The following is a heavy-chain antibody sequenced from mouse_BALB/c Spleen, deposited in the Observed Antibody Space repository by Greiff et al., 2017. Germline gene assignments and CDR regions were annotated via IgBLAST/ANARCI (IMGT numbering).Heavy chain of an antibody. CDR1: GYSFTGYF. CDR3: ARDYGYDWYFDV. CDR2: INPYNGDT. V-gene: IGHV1-20*02. D-gene: IGHD1-2*01. J-gene: IGHJ1*01. Sequence: VHVKQSGPELVKPGASVKISCKASGYSFTGYFMNWVMQSHGKSLEWIGRINPYNGDTFYNQKFKGKATLTVDKSSSTAHMELRSLASEDSAVYYCARDYGYDWYFDVWGAGTTVTVSS.